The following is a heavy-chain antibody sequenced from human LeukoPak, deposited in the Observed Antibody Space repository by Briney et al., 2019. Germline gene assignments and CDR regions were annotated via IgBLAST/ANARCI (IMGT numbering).Heavy chain of an antibody. Sequence: SETLSLTCTVSGGSISSYYWSWIRQPPGKGLEWIGYIYYSGSTNYNPSLKSRVTISVDTSKNQFSLKLSSVTAADTAVYYCARHGRDYYDSSGYYTVGLFDYWGQRTLVTVSS. D-gene: IGHD3-22*01. V-gene: IGHV4-59*08. J-gene: IGHJ4*02. CDR3: ARHGRDYYDSSGYYTVGLFDY. CDR2: IYYSGST. CDR1: GGSISSYY.